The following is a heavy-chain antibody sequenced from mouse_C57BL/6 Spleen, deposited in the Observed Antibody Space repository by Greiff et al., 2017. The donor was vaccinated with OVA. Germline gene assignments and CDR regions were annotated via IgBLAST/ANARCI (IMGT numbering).Heavy chain of an antibody. CDR1: GFTFSDYY. J-gene: IGHJ4*01. V-gene: IGHV5-16*01. CDR3: ARGGKPGAMDY. CDR2: INYDGSST. Sequence: EVHLVESEGGLVQPGSSMKLSCTASGFTFSDYYMAWVRQVPEKGLEWVANINYDGSSTYYLDSLKSRFIISRDNAKNILYLQMSSLKSEDTATYYCARGGKPGAMDYWGQGTSVTVSS.